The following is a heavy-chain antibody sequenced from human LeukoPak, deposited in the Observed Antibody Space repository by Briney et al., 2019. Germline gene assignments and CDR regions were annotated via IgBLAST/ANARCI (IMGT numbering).Heavy chain of an antibody. CDR2: ISSSSSTL. V-gene: IGHV3-48*04. Sequence: PGGSLRLSCAASGFTFSDYNMNWVRQAPGKGLEWVSFISSSSSTLYYADSVKGRFTISRDNAKNSLYLQMNSLRAEDTAVYFCARDSPPHVRYQHDSSDYYDDWGQGTLVTVSS. CDR3: ARDSPPHVRYQHDSSDYYDD. J-gene: IGHJ4*02. D-gene: IGHD3-22*01. CDR1: GFTFSDYN.